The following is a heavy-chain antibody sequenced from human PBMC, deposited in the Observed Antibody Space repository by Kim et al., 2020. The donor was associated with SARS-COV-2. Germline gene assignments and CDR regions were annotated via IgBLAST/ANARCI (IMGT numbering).Heavy chain of an antibody. Sequence: SETLSLTCTVSGGPFGSYYWSWIRQPPGRRLEWIGFFYYGGATHYSPSFRSRVTISKNASKNQFSLSLNSVTAADTAVYFCARSTWGLDWYFDVWGRGTLVAVSS. CDR1: GGPFGSYY. CDR3: ARSTWGLDWYFDV. J-gene: IGHJ2*01. CDR2: FYYGGAT. V-gene: IGHV4-59*01. D-gene: IGHD1-1*01.